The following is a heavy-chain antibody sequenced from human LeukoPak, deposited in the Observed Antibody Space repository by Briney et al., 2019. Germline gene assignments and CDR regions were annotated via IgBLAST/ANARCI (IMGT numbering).Heavy chain of an antibody. Sequence: GGSLRLSCAASGFTFSSYAMSWVLHAPGKGLEWVSSISGNSGSTYYADSVKGRFTISRDNSKNTVYLQMNSLRAEDTAVYYCAKVSAWAMVGATYFDYWGQGTLVAVSS. CDR3: AKVSAWAMVGATYFDY. CDR1: GFTFSSYA. CDR2: ISGNSGST. J-gene: IGHJ4*02. D-gene: IGHD1-26*01. V-gene: IGHV3-23*01.